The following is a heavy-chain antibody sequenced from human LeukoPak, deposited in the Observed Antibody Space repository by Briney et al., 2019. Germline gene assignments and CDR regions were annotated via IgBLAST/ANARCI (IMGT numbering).Heavy chain of an antibody. J-gene: IGHJ4*02. Sequence: PGGSLRLSCAASGFTFSSYWMHWVRQAPGKGLVWVSRINGDGSSTNYADSVKGRFTISRDNAKNTLYLQMNSLRAEDTAVYYCARDLSEHGWFGELYYWGQGTLVTVSS. CDR2: INGDGSST. D-gene: IGHD3-10*01. V-gene: IGHV3-74*01. CDR1: GFTFSSYW. CDR3: ARDLSEHGWFGELYY.